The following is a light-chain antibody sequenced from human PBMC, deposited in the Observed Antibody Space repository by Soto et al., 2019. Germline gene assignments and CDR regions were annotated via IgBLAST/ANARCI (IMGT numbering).Light chain of an antibody. CDR3: QQRSNWPPIT. J-gene: IGKJ5*01. CDR2: DAS. V-gene: IGKV3-11*01. Sequence: EIVLTQFPATLSLSPGGGATLSCRASQSVSSYLAWYQQKPGQAPRLLIYDASNRATGIPARFSGSGSGTDFTLTISSLEPEDFAVYYCQQRSNWPPITFGQGTRLEIK. CDR1: QSVSSY.